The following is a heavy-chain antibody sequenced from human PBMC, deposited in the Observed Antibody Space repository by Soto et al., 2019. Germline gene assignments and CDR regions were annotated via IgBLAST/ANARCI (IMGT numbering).Heavy chain of an antibody. CDR1: GGSINNGNS. V-gene: IGHV4-4*02. D-gene: IGHD2-15*01. CDR2: IYYSGRT. Sequence: QVQLQESGPGLVKPSWTLSLTCAVSGGSINNGNSWSWVRQSPGRGLEWIGEIYYSGRTQYNPSLKSRISIAVYNPKSQISLKLTSVTAADTARYYCAASYCSGGRCSAYAMDIWGQGTTVIVSS. CDR3: AASYCSGGRCSAYAMDI. J-gene: IGHJ6*02.